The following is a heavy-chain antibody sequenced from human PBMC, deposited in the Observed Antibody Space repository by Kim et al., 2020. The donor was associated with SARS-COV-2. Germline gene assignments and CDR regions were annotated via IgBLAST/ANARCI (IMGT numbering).Heavy chain of an antibody. V-gene: IGHV3-30*18. Sequence: GSLRLSCAASGLTFSSYGMHWVRQAPGKGLEWVAVITFDGSHQEYADSVKGRFTISRDNSKNTLYLQMNSLRAEDTAVYYCANSRAYYYGMDVWGQGTTVTVSS. CDR3: ANSRAYYYGMDV. D-gene: IGHD3-10*01. CDR2: ITFDGSHQ. CDR1: GLTFSSYG. J-gene: IGHJ6*02.